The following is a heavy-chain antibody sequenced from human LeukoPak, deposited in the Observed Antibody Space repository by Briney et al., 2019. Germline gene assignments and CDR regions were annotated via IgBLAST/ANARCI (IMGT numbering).Heavy chain of an antibody. Sequence: SQTLSLTCAVSGGSIGSGGYSWSWIRQTPGKGLEWIGNIYHSGRIYYNSSLKSRVTISVDRSKNQLSLKLSSVTAADTAVYYCARGPLGYCSGGSCYPRSFDSWGQGTLVTVSS. D-gene: IGHD2-15*01. J-gene: IGHJ5*01. CDR2: IYHSGRI. CDR1: GGSIGSGGYS. V-gene: IGHV4-30-2*01. CDR3: ARGPLGYCSGGSCYPRSFDS.